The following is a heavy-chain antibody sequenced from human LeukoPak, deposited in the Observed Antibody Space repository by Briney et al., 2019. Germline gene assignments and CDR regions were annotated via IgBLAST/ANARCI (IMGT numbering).Heavy chain of an antibody. J-gene: IGHJ4*02. D-gene: IGHD6-19*01. CDR2: IYYSGST. CDR1: GGSISSSSYY. CDR3: ARTRRIAVAGTVSDFDY. V-gene: IGHV4-39*01. Sequence: SETLSLTCTVSGGSISSSSYYWGWIRRPPGKGLEWIGSIYYSGSTYYNPSLKSRVTISVDTSKNQFSLKLSSVTAADTAVYYCARTRRIAVAGTVSDFDYWGQGTLVTVSS.